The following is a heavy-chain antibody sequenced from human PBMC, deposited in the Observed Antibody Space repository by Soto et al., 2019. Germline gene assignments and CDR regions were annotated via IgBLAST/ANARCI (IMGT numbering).Heavy chain of an antibody. CDR1: GFTFSSYY. Sequence: PGGSLRLSCAASGFTFSSYYMNWVRQAPGKGLECVSYMSSSGSTIYYADSVKGRFTVSRDNAKSSLYLQMNSLRAEDTAVYYCAAIVVVPAAPMDAWGQGTTVTVSS. CDR3: AAIVVVPAAPMDA. J-gene: IGHJ6*02. D-gene: IGHD2-2*01. CDR2: MSSSGSTI. V-gene: IGHV3-48*03.